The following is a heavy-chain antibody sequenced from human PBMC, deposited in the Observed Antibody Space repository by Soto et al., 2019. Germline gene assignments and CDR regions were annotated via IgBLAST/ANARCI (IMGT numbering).Heavy chain of an antibody. J-gene: IGHJ4*02. Sequence: EVQLVESGGGLVKPGGSLRLSCAASGFTFKLYTMHWVRQAPGKGLEWVSFCTPSSSAISYADSVEGRFTISRDKARNSLSLQIHILRAEDTAVYYCARDAASSLDHWGQGTLVTVSS. CDR1: GFTFKLYT. CDR3: ARDAASSLDH. CDR2: CTPSSSAI. V-gene: IGHV3-21*01.